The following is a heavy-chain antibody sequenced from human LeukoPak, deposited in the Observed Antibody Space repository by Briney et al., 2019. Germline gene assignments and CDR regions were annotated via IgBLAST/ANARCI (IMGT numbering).Heavy chain of an antibody. V-gene: IGHV3-30*18. Sequence: GGSLRLSCAASGFTFSSYGMHWVRQAPGKGLGWVAVISYDGSNKYYADSVKGRFTISRDNSKNTLYLQMNSLRAEDTAVYYCAKDLDSSGSHYWGQGTLVTVSS. J-gene: IGHJ4*02. CDR1: GFTFSSYG. CDR3: AKDLDSSGSHY. D-gene: IGHD3-22*01. CDR2: ISYDGSNK.